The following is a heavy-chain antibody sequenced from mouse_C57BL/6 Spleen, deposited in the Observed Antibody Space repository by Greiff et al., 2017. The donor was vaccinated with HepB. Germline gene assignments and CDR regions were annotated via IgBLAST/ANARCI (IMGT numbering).Heavy chain of an antibody. D-gene: IGHD2-3*01. CDR1: GYAFSSSW. CDR3: FDGYYAMDY. CDR2: IYPGDGDT. V-gene: IGHV1-82*01. Sequence: QVQLKESGPELVKPGASVKISCKASGYAFSSSWMNWVKQRPGKGLEWIGRIYPGDGDTNYNGKFKGKATLTADKSSSTAYMQLSSLTSEDSAVYFCFDGYYAMDYWGQGTSVTVSS. J-gene: IGHJ4*01.